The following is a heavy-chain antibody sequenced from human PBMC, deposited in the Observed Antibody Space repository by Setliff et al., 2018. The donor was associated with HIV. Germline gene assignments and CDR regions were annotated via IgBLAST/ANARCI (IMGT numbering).Heavy chain of an antibody. Sequence: KPSETLSLTCTVSYFSIDNGYYWGWIRQPPGKGLEWIASISHSGNTYYNPSLKSRVSISLDTSKNQFSLKLSSVTAADTAIYFCAREGGYDYGYTIFYWGQGTLVTVSS. V-gene: IGHV4-38-2*02. D-gene: IGHD5-18*01. CDR1: YFSIDNGYY. CDR2: ISHSGNT. J-gene: IGHJ4*02. CDR3: AREGGYDYGYTIFY.